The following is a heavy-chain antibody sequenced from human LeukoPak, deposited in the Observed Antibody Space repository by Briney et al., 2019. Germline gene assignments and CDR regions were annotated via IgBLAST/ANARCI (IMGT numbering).Heavy chain of an antibody. Sequence: SEPLSLSCSASGASISSGSNYWGWIRHPPGKTLEWIGSIYSSGSTYYNPSLKSRVIIIIDTPKNHSSLTLSSVTAADTAVYYCARSDGYGLVGIWGQGTMVTVSS. J-gene: IGHJ3*02. CDR2: IYSSGST. CDR1: GASISSGSNY. V-gene: IGHV4-39*07. CDR3: ARSDGYGLVGI. D-gene: IGHD3-10*01.